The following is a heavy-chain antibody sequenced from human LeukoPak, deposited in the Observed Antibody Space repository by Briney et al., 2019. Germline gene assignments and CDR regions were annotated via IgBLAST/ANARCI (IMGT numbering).Heavy chain of an antibody. CDR2: MNPNSGNT. D-gene: IGHD6-13*01. J-gene: IGHJ6*03. Sequence: GGSVKVSCKASGYTFTSYDINWVRQATGQGLEWMGWMNPNSGNTGYAQKFQGRVTITRNTSISTAYMELSSLRSEDTAVYYCARGQVDRSSWFRDYYYYMDVWGKGTTVTVSS. CDR3: ARGQVDRSSWFRDYYYYMDV. V-gene: IGHV1-8*03. CDR1: GYTFTSYD.